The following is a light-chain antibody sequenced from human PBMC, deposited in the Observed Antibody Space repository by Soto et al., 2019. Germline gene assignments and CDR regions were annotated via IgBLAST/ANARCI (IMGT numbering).Light chain of an antibody. CDR3: QQYKSYSPWT. V-gene: IGKV1-5*01. CDR2: DAS. CDR1: QGISAW. Sequence: DIQMTQSPSTLSASVEDRVTITCRASQGISAWLAWYQQKPGKAPKLLIFDASTLESGVPSRFSGSGSGTEFTLTISSLQPDYFATYYCQQYKSYSPWTFGQGTKVEIK. J-gene: IGKJ1*01.